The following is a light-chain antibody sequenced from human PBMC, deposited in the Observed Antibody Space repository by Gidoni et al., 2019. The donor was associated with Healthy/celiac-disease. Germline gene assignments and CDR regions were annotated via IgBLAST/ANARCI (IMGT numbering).Light chain of an antibody. V-gene: IGKV4-1*01. J-gene: IGKJ1*01. CDR3: QQYYSPPWT. Sequence: IVMTQSPDSLAVSLGERATINCKSSQSVLYSSNNKNYLAWYQQKPGQPPKLLIYGASTRESGVPDRFSGSGSGTDFTLTISSLQAEDVAVYYCQQYYSPPWTFGQGTKVEIK. CDR1: QSVLYSSNNKNY. CDR2: GAS.